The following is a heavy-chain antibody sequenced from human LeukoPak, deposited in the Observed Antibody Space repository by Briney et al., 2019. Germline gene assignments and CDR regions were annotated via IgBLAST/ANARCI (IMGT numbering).Heavy chain of an antibody. V-gene: IGHV3-23*01. D-gene: IGHD2-2*02. CDR2: ISGSGGST. CDR1: GFTFSSYG. Sequence: GGSLRLSCAASGFTFSSYGMSWVRQAPGKGLEWVSGISGSGGSTYYADSVKGRFTISRDNSKNTLYLQMGSLRAEDTAVYYCAKAVSCSSTSCYRSYGMDVWGQGTTVTVSS. CDR3: AKAVSCSSTSCYRSYGMDV. J-gene: IGHJ6*02.